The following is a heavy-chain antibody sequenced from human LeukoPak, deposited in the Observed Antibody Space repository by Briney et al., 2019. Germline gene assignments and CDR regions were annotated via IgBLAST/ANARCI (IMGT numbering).Heavy chain of an antibody. V-gene: IGHV1-2*02. CDR2: INPNSGGT. Sequence: ASVKVSCKASGYTFTGYCMHWVRQAPGQGLEWMGWINPNSGGTNYAQKFQGRVTMTRDTSISTAYMELSRLRSDDTAVYYCARESRLAAASHYWGQGTLVTVSS. CDR3: ARESRLAAASHY. D-gene: IGHD6-13*01. J-gene: IGHJ4*02. CDR1: GYTFTGYC.